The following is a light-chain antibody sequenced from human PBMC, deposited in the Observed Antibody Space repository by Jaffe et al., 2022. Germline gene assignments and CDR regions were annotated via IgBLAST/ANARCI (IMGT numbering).Light chain of an antibody. CDR2: AAS. J-gene: IGKJ1*01. CDR1: QGISSY. CDR3: QQLNSYPRET. Sequence: DIQLTQSPSFLSASVGDRVTITCRASQGISSYLAWYQQKPGKAPKLLIYAASTLQSGVPSRFSGSGSGTEFTLTISSLQPEDFATYYCQQLNSYPRETFGQGTKVEIK. V-gene: IGKV1-9*01.